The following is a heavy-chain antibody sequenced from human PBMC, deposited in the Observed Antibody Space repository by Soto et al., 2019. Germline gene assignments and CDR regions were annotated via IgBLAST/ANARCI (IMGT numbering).Heavy chain of an antibody. CDR3: ARGVRGPYYFDY. V-gene: IGHV4-30-4*01. CDR2: IYYSGST. Sequence: SETLSLTCTVSGGSIGSGDHYWSWIRQPPGKGLEWIGYIYYSGSTYYNASLKSRVTISVDTSKNQFSLKLTSVTAADTAVYYCARGVRGPYYFDYWGQGTLVTVSS. CDR1: GGSIGSGDHY. J-gene: IGHJ4*02. D-gene: IGHD1-26*01.